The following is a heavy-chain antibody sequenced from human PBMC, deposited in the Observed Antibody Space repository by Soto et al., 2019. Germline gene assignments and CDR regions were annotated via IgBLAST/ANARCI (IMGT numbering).Heavy chain of an antibody. CDR3: ARGLRTFGGVTLDYYYGMDV. J-gene: IGHJ6*02. Sequence: GGSLRLSCAASGFTFSSYSMNWVRHAPGKGLEWVSYISSSSSTIYYADSVKGRFTISRDNAKNSLYLQMNSLRDEDTAVYYCARGLRTFGGVTLDYYYGMDVWGQGTTVTVSS. D-gene: IGHD3-16*01. CDR1: GFTFSSYS. CDR2: ISSSSSTI. V-gene: IGHV3-48*02.